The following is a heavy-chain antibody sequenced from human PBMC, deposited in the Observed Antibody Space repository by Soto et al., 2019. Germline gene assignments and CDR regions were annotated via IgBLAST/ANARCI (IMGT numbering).Heavy chain of an antibody. Sequence: SETLSLTCSVSGASIGSGDDYWTWIRQSPGKGLEWIGYISDSGSTFYNPSLRSRLTIALDTSKNHFSLKLNSVTAADTAVYYCAKYQPPEFDPWGQPSQVTVSS. V-gene: IGHV4-30-4*08. J-gene: IGHJ5*02. CDR3: AKYQPPEFDP. CDR1: GASIGSGDDY. CDR2: ISDSGST. D-gene: IGHD2-2*01.